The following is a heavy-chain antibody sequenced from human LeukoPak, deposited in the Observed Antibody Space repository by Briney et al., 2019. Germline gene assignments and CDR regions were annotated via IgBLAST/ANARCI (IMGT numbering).Heavy chain of an antibody. V-gene: IGHV1-46*01. CDR1: GYTFTSYA. Sequence: ASVKVSCKASGYTFTSYAMHWVRQAPGQGLEWMGIINPSGGSTSYAQKFQGRVTMTRDTSTSTVYMELSSLRSEDTAVYYCARDPYCSSASCTTKHFDYWGQGTLVTVSS. D-gene: IGHD2-2*01. CDR2: INPSGGST. CDR3: ARDPYCSSASCTTKHFDY. J-gene: IGHJ4*02.